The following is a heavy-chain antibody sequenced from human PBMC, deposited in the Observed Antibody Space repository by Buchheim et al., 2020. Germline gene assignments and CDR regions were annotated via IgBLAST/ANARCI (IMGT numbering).Heavy chain of an antibody. D-gene: IGHD2-15*01. CDR2: IYTSGST. J-gene: IGHJ6*02. CDR1: GGSISSGSYY. CDR3: ARGGCSGGSCYSYYYYGMDV. V-gene: IGHV4-61*02. Sequence: QVQLQESGPGLVKPSQTLSLTCTVSGGSISSGSYYWSWIRQPAGKGLEWIGRIYTSGSTNYNPSLKSRVTISVDTSTNQFSLKLSSVTAADTAVYYCARGGCSGGSCYSYYYYGMDVWGQGTT.